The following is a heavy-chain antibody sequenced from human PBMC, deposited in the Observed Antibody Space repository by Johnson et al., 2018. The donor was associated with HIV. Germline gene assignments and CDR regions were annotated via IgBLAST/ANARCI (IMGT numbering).Heavy chain of an antibody. D-gene: IGHD4-17*01. CDR2: ISYDGSNK. CDR3: AGPGGDYSAFDI. J-gene: IGHJ3*02. Sequence: QVQLVESGGGGVQPGRSLRLSCAASGFTFSDYGMHWVRQAPGKGLEWVADISYDGSNKYYADSVKGRFTISRDNSKNTLYLQMNSLRAGDTAVYYCAGPGGDYSAFDIWGQGTMVTVSS. V-gene: IGHV3-30*03. CDR1: GFTFSDYG.